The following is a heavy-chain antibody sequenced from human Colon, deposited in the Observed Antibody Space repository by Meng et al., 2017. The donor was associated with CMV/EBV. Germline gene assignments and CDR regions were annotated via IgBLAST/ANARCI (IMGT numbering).Heavy chain of an antibody. D-gene: IGHD3-10*01. V-gene: IGHV3-30*02. CDR3: AKDIGTWTRGYYFDY. CDR1: GFTFSDYG. CDR2: IRHVATDK. J-gene: IGHJ4*02. Sequence: GGSLRLSCTASGFTFSDYGMHWVRQTPDTGLEWVAYIRHVATDKYYVDSVTGRFTISRDNSKNTLYLQMNSLRPDDTAVYYCAKDIGTWTRGYYFDYWGQGTLVTVSS.